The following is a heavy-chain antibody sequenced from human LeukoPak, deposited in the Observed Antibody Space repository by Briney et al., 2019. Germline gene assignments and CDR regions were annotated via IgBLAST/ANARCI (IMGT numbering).Heavy chain of an antibody. J-gene: IGHJ4*02. CDR1: GFTFSDYI. CDR2: ISRNSTYI. CDR3: ARDEGYYFDS. V-gene: IGHV3-21*01. Sequence: PGGSLRLSCAASGFTFSDYIMNWVRQAPGKGLEWVASISRNSTYIHYADSVKGRFTISRDNARNSLFLQMNSLRAEDTAICYCARDEGYYFDSWGQGTQVTVS.